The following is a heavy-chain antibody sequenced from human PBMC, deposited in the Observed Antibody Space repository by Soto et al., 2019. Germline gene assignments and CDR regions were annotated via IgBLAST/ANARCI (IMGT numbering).Heavy chain of an antibody. CDR2: IWYDGSNK. Sequence: GGSLRLSCAASGFTFSSYGMHWVRQAPGKGLEWVAVIWYDGSNKYYADSVKGRFTISRDNSKNTLYLQMNSLRAEDTAVYYCARDRIRYDSSGYYFHDWGQGTLVTVSS. CDR1: GFTFSSYG. CDR3: ARDRIRYDSSGYYFHD. D-gene: IGHD3-22*01. J-gene: IGHJ4*02. V-gene: IGHV3-33*01.